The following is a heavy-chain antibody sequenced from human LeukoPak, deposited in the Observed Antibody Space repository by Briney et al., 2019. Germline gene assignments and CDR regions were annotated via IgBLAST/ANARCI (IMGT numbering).Heavy chain of an antibody. CDR3: AGSTYSYDYPDS. CDR1: GFTFSSYA. J-gene: IGHJ5*01. V-gene: IGHV3-30-3*01. CDR2: ISYDGSNK. D-gene: IGHD5-18*01. Sequence: PGRSLRLSCAASGFTFSSYAMHWVRQAPGKGLEWVAVISYDGSNKYYADSVKGRFTISRDNSKNTLFLQMDSLRTEDTAVYYCAGSTYSYDYPDSWGQGTLVTVSS.